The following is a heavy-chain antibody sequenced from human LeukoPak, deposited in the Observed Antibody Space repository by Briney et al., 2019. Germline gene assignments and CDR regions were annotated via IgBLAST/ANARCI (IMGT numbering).Heavy chain of an antibody. Sequence: SQTLSLTCAISGDSVSSNSAACNWIRQSPSRGLEWLGRTYYRSKWYNDYAVSVKSRITINPDTSKNQFSLQLNSVTPEDTAVYYCARTEVPEINKGSYYFDYWGQGTLVTVSS. CDR1: GDSVSSNSAA. J-gene: IGHJ4*02. V-gene: IGHV6-1*01. CDR3: ARTEVPEINKGSYYFDY. CDR2: TYYRSKWYN. D-gene: IGHD1-14*01.